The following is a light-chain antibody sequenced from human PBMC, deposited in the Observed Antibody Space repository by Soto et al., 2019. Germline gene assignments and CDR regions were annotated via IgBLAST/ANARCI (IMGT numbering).Light chain of an antibody. Sequence: QSVLTQPPSASWTPGQRVTISCSGSSPNIGSNPVNWFQQLPGTAPKLLIYSNNQRPSGVPDRFSGSKSGTSASLAISGLQSEDEADYYCAAWDNSLNIYVFGTGTKVTVL. J-gene: IGLJ1*01. V-gene: IGLV1-44*01. CDR3: AAWDNSLNIYV. CDR2: SNN. CDR1: SPNIGSNP.